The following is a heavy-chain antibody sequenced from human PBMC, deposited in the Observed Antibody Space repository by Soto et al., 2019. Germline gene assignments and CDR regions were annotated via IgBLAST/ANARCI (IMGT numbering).Heavy chain of an antibody. D-gene: IGHD3-22*01. CDR2: INAGNGNT. Sequence: ASVKVSCKASGYTFTSYAMHWVRQAPGQRLEWMGWINAGNGNTKYSQKFQGRVTITRDTSASTAYMELSSLRSEDTAVYYCARDDDSSGFPVGYFDYWGQGNLVTVSS. CDR3: ARDDDSSGFPVGYFDY. V-gene: IGHV1-3*01. CDR1: GYTFTSYA. J-gene: IGHJ4*02.